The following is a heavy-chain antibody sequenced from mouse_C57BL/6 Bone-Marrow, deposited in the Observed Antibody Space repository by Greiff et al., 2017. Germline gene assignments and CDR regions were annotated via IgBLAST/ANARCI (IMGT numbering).Heavy chain of an antibody. Sequence: EVQLQQSGPELVKPGASVKISCKASGYTFTDYYMNWVKQSHGKSLEWIGDINPNNGGTSYNQKFKGKATLTVDKSSSTAYMELRSLTSEDSAVYYCARGGSNYYFDYWGKGTTLTVSS. J-gene: IGHJ2*01. D-gene: IGHD2-5*01. CDR3: ARGGSNYYFDY. CDR2: INPNNGGT. V-gene: IGHV1-26*01. CDR1: GYTFTDYY.